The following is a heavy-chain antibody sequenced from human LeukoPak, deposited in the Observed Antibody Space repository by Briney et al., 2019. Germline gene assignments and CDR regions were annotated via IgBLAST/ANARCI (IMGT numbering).Heavy chain of an antibody. Sequence: GGSLRLSCAASGFTFSNYWMHWVRQDPGKGLEWVSGISWNSGSIGYADSVKGRFTISRDNAKNSLYLQMNSLRAEDTALYYCAKDYGPGGDYYYYMDVWGKGTTVTISS. CDR3: AKDYGPGGDYYYYMDV. J-gene: IGHJ6*03. CDR1: GFTFSNYW. D-gene: IGHD3-10*01. CDR2: ISWNSGSI. V-gene: IGHV3-9*01.